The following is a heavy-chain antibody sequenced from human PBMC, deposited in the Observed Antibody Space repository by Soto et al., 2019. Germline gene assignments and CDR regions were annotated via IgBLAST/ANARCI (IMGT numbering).Heavy chain of an antibody. Sequence: GSLRLSCAASGFTFSSYAMHWVRQAPGKGLEWVAVISYDGSNKYYADSVKGRFTISRDNSKNTLYLQMNSLRAEDTAVYYCATQYYYDSSGYSDYWGQGTLVTVSS. CDR3: ATQYYYDSSGYSDY. CDR1: GFTFSSYA. CDR2: ISYDGSNK. J-gene: IGHJ4*02. V-gene: IGHV3-30-3*01. D-gene: IGHD3-22*01.